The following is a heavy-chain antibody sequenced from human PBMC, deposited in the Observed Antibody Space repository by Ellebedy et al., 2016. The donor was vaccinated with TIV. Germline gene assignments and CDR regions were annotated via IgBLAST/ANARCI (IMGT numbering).Heavy chain of an antibody. CDR2: IKQDGSEK. CDR1: GFTLSGNY. CDR3: ARDRLVGYDAFDI. V-gene: IGHV3-7*01. Sequence: GESLKISCAVSGFTLSGNYVNWVRQAPGKGLEWVANIKQDGSEKYYVDSVKGRFTISRDNAKNSLYLQMNSLRAEDTAVYYCARDRLVGYDAFDIWGQGTMVTVSS. D-gene: IGHD6-25*01. J-gene: IGHJ3*02.